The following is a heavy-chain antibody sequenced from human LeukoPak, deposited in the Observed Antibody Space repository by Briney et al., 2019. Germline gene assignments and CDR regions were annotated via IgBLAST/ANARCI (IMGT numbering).Heavy chain of an antibody. CDR1: GFTFSSYW. J-gene: IGHJ3*02. Sequence: PGGSLRLSCAASGFTFSSYWMSWVRQAPGKGLEWVANIKQDGSEKYYVDSVKGRFTISRDIAKNSLYLQMNSLRAEDTAVYYCARACLPRGPDAFDIWGQGTMVTVSS. D-gene: IGHD3-16*01. CDR3: ARACLPRGPDAFDI. V-gene: IGHV3-7*05. CDR2: IKQDGSEK.